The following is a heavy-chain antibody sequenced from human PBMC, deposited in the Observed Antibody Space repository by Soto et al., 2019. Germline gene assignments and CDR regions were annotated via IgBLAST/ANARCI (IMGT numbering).Heavy chain of an antibody. CDR1: GGSISSGYYY. D-gene: IGHD2-21*01. CDR2: IYDSGST. J-gene: IGHJ6*02. V-gene: IGHV4-30-4*01. CDR3: AREMRVLLNNYYIGIDV. Sequence: PSETLSLTCTVSGGSISSGYYYWSWLRQPPGKGLEWIGYIYDSGSTYYNPSLKSRVAISIDTSKNQFSLKLSSVTAADTAVYYCAREMRVLLNNYYIGIDVWGQGTTVTVSS.